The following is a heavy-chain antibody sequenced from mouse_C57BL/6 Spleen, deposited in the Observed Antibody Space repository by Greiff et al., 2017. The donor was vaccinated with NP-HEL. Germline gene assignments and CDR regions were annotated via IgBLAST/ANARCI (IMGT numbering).Heavy chain of an antibody. J-gene: IGHJ3*01. CDR1: GYAFTNYL. CDR3: ARSGDWAFAY. Sequence: QVQLKQSGAELVRPGTSVKVSCKASGYAFTNYLIEWVQQRPGQGLEWIGVINPGSGGTNYNEKFKGKATLTADKSSSTAYMQLSSLTSEDSAVYFCARSGDWAFAYWGQGTLVTVSA. D-gene: IGHD4-1*01. V-gene: IGHV1-54*01. CDR2: INPGSGGT.